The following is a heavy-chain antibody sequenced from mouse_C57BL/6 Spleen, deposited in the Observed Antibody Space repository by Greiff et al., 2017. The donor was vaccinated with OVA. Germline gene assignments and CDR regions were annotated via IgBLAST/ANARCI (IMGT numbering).Heavy chain of an antibody. CDR3: ARATPYYAMDY. Sequence: VQLQQSGPGMVKPSQSLSLTCTVTGYSITSGYDWHWIRHFPGNKLEWMGYISYSGSTNYNPSLKSRISITHDTSKNHFFLKLKSVTTEDTATYYCARATPYYAMDYWGQGTSVTVSS. V-gene: IGHV3-1*01. CDR1: GYSITSGYD. D-gene: IGHD6-1*01. CDR2: ISYSGST. J-gene: IGHJ4*01.